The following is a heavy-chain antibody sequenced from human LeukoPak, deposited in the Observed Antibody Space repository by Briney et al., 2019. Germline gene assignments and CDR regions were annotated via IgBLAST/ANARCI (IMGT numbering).Heavy chain of an antibody. V-gene: IGHV1-8*02. D-gene: IGHD6-13*01. J-gene: IGHJ4*02. CDR3: ARIRGIAAAPTPGY. Sequence: GASVKVSCKASGGTFSSYAISWVRQATGQGLEWMGWMNPNSGNTGYAQKFQGRVTMTRNTSISTAYMELSSLRSEDTAVYYCARIRGIAAAPTPGYWGQGTLVTVSS. CDR2: MNPNSGNT. CDR1: GGTFSSYA.